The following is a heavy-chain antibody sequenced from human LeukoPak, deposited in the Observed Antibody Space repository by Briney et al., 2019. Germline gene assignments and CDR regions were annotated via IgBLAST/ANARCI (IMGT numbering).Heavy chain of an antibody. D-gene: IGHD5-12*01. V-gene: IGHV4-59*01. Sequence: SETLSLTCTVSGGSISSYYWSWIRQPPGKGLEWIGDIYYSGSTNYNPSLKSRVTISVDTSKNQFSLKLSSVTAADTAVYYCARGSGYGTNYYYYGMDVWGQGTTVTVSS. J-gene: IGHJ6*02. CDR3: ARGSGYGTNYYYYGMDV. CDR1: GGSISSYY. CDR2: IYYSGST.